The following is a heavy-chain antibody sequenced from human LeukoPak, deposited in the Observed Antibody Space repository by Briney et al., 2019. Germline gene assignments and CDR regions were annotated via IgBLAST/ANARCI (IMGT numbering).Heavy chain of an antibody. CDR2: IYYSGST. J-gene: IGHJ4*02. D-gene: IGHD3-22*01. V-gene: IGHV4-59*08. Sequence: PSETLSLTCTVSGGSISSYYWSWIRQPPGKGLEWIGYIYYSGSTNYNPSLKSRVTISVDTSKNQFSLNLNSVTATDTAVYYCMKGSGYYYPFDYWGQGTLVTVSS. CDR1: GGSISSYY. CDR3: MKGSGYYYPFDY.